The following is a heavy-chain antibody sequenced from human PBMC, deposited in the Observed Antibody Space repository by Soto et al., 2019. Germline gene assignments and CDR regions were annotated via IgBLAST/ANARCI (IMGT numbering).Heavy chain of an antibody. D-gene: IGHD3-10*01. CDR2: MGPNSGNT. V-gene: IGHV1-8*01. CDR1: GYTFTNYD. Sequence: QVQLVQSGAEVKKPGASVKVSCKTSGYTFTNYDINWVRQAPGQGLEWMGWMGPNSGNTGFAPKFQGRVTLTRNTSINTAYMELSSLRSEDTAVYYCARGMPDGFGDVSWGQGTLVTVSS. J-gene: IGHJ5*02. CDR3: ARGMPDGFGDVS.